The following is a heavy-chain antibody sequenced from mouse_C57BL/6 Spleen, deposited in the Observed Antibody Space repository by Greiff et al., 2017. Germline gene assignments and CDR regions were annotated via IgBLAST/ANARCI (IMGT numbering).Heavy chain of an antibody. Sequence: VQGVESGAELVRPGTSVKVSCKASGYAFTNYLIEWVKQRPGQGLEWIGVINPGSGGTNYNEKFKGKATLTADKSSSTAYMQLSSLTSEDSAVYFCAREGRPGFDYWGQGTTLTVSS. CDR2: INPGSGGT. CDR1: GYAFTNYL. V-gene: IGHV1-54*01. D-gene: IGHD3-3*01. J-gene: IGHJ2*01. CDR3: AREGRPGFDY.